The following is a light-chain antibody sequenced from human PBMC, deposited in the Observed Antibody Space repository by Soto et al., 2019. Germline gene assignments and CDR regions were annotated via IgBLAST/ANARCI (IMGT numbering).Light chain of an antibody. V-gene: IGKV1-5*01. Sequence: DIQMAQSASTLSASVGDSFTITSLASQSITIWLAWYQQKPGKAPKLLIYDASSLERGVPSRFSGSGSGTEFTLTIRSLQPDDFATYYCQQANSFPITFGQGTRLEIK. CDR1: QSITIW. J-gene: IGKJ5*01. CDR3: QQANSFPIT. CDR2: DAS.